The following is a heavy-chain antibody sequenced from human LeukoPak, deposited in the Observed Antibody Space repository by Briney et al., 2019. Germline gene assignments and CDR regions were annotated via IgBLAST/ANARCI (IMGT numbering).Heavy chain of an antibody. Sequence: SETLSLTCAAYGGSFSGYYWSWIRQPPGKGLEWIGEINHSGSTNYNPSLKSRVTISVDTSKNQFSLKLSSVTAADTAVYYCARRPRNSGRYDGPSGLDYWGQGTLVTVSS. D-gene: IGHD1-26*01. CDR3: ARRPRNSGRYDGPSGLDY. V-gene: IGHV4-34*01. CDR2: INHSGST. CDR1: GGSFSGYY. J-gene: IGHJ4*02.